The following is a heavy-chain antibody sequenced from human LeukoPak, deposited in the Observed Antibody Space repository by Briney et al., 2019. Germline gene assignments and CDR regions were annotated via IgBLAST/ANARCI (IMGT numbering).Heavy chain of an antibody. Sequence: SETLSLTCTVSGGSISSYYWSWIRQPAGKGLKWIGRIYTSGSTNYNPSLKSRVTMSVDTSKNQFSLKLSSVTAADTAVYYCRAAVGISAEYFQHWGQGTLVTVSS. J-gene: IGHJ1*01. V-gene: IGHV4-4*07. D-gene: IGHD6-13*01. CDR3: RAAVGISAEYFQH. CDR2: IYTSGST. CDR1: GGSISSYY.